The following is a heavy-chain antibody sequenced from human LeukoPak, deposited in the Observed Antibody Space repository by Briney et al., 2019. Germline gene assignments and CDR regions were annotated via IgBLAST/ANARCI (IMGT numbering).Heavy chain of an antibody. CDR2: MNPNSGNT. D-gene: IGHD2-8*01. CDR3: ARGQAADIVPKWVLYYMDV. Sequence: ASVKVSCKASGYTFTSYDINWVRQATGQGLEWMGWMNPNSGNTGYAQKFQGRVTITRNTSISTAYMELSSLRSEDTAVYYCARGQAADIVPKWVLYYMDVWGKGTTVTVSS. J-gene: IGHJ6*03. CDR1: GYTFTSYD. V-gene: IGHV1-8*03.